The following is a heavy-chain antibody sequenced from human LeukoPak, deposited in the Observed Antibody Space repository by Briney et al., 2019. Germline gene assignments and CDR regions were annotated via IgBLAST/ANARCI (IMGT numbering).Heavy chain of an antibody. D-gene: IGHD2-15*01. CDR2: INPNSGGT. J-gene: IGHJ4*02. V-gene: IGHV1-2*02. CDR1: GGTFSSYA. CDR3: AREGYCSGDKCPVAN. Sequence: ASVKVSCKASGGTFSSYAISWVRQAPGQGLEWMGWINPNSGGTNYARTFQGRVNMTRNTSISTAYMDLSSLRSDDTAVYYCAREGYCSGDKCPVANWGQGTLVTVSS.